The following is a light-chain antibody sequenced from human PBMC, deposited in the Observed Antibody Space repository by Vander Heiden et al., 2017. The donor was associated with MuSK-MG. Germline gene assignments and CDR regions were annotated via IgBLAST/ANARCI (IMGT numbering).Light chain of an antibody. CDR2: DVS. CDR3: SSYTSSSVV. CDR1: SSDVGGYNY. V-gene: IGLV2-14*01. Sequence: QSALTQPASVSGSPGQSITISCTGTSSDVGGYNYVSWYQQHPGKAPKLMIYDVSNRPSGVSNRFSGSKSGNTASLTISGLQAEDEADYYCSSYTSSSVVFGGGTKL. J-gene: IGLJ2*01.